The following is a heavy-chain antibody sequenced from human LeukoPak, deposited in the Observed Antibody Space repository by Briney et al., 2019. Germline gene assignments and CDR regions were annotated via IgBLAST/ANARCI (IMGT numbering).Heavy chain of an antibody. J-gene: IGHJ4*02. D-gene: IGHD5-24*01. Sequence: PGGSLRLSCAASGFTFSNYWMHWVRHAPGKGLVWVSRINSDGSSTSYADSVKGRFTISRDNAKNTLYLQMNSLRAEDTAVYYCAREDGDGYNSDYWGQGTLVTVSS. V-gene: IGHV3-74*01. CDR2: INSDGSST. CDR3: AREDGDGYNSDY. CDR1: GFTFSNYW.